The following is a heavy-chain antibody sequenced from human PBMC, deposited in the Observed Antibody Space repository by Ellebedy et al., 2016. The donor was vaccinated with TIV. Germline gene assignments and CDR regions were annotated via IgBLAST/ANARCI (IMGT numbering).Heavy chain of an antibody. D-gene: IGHD3-3*01. CDR1: GFTFSSCA. V-gene: IGHV3-23*01. CDR3: TKHPATITDFWSAYFPGRDY. CDR2: ISGSGTGT. Sequence: GESLKISCAASGFTFSSCAISWVRQAPGKGLEWVSAISGSGTGTNYADSVKGRFTISRDNSKNTLYLQLNSLRAEDTAVYYCTKHPATITDFWSAYFPGRDYWGQGTLVTVSS. J-gene: IGHJ4*02.